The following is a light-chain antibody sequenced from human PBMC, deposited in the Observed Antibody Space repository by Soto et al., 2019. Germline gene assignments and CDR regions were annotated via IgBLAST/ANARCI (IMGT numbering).Light chain of an antibody. CDR3: QQYANYPLT. CDR2: DAS. V-gene: IGKV1-5*01. J-gene: IGKJ4*01. Sequence: DIQMTQSPATLSASVGDRVTITCRASQSVRSWLAWYQQKPGTAPKLLIFDASRLESGVPSRFSGSASGTEFTLPISSLQPDDFATYYCQQYANYPLTFGGGTKVEIK. CDR1: QSVRSW.